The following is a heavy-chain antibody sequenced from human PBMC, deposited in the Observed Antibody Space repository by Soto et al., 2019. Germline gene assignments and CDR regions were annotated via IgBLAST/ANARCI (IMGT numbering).Heavy chain of an antibody. Sequence: GESLKISCKGSGYSFTSYWIAWVRQMPGKGLECMGIIYPGDSDTRYSPSFQGQVTISVDKSINTAYLQWSSLRASDTAIYYCARHGKFSSMTNYFDSWGQRALVIGSS. CDR1: GYSFTSYW. CDR3: ARHGKFSSMTNYFDS. J-gene: IGHJ4*02. V-gene: IGHV5-51*01. D-gene: IGHD1-1*01. CDR2: IYPGDSDT.